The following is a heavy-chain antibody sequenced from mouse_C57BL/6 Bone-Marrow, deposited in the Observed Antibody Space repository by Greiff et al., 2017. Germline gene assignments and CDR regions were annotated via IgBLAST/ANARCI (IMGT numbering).Heavy chain of an antibody. J-gene: IGHJ4*01. CDR3: ARSDDYDLYYYAMDY. Sequence: VQLQQPGTELVKPGASVKLSCKASGYTFTSYWMHWVKQRPGQGLEWIGDIYPGSGSTNYNEKFKSKATLTVDTSSSTAYMQLSSLTSEDSAVYYCARSDDYDLYYYAMDYWGQGTSVTVSS. CDR1: GYTFTSYW. CDR2: IYPGSGST. V-gene: IGHV1-55*01. D-gene: IGHD2-4*01.